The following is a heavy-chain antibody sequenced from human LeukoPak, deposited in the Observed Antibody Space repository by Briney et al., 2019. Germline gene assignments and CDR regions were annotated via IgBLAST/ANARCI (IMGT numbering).Heavy chain of an antibody. Sequence: GGSLRLSCAASGFTVSSNYMSWVRQAPGKGLEWVANIKQDGSEKYYVDSVKGRFTISRDNAKNSLYLQMNSLRAEDTAVYYCAREMAATGTNTFDFWGQGTMVTVSS. CDR3: AREMAATGTNTFDF. V-gene: IGHV3-7*01. CDR1: GFTVSSNY. J-gene: IGHJ3*01. D-gene: IGHD6-13*01. CDR2: IKQDGSEK.